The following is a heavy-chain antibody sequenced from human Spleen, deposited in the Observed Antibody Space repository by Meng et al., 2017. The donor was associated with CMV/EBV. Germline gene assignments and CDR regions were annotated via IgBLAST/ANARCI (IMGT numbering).Heavy chain of an antibody. D-gene: IGHD3-3*01. CDR2: IYPGVIST. CDR3: AKDDSAYFDFRSGYSTPPDY. CDR1: GFPFSDYA. J-gene: IGHJ4*02. Sequence: GESLKISCAASGFPFSDYAMTWVRQAPGKGLEWVSVIYPGVISTYYADSVKGRLTISRDNSKNMLYLQMNSLRVADTAVYYCAKDDSAYFDFRSGYSTPPDYWGQGTLVTVSS. V-gene: IGHV3-23*03.